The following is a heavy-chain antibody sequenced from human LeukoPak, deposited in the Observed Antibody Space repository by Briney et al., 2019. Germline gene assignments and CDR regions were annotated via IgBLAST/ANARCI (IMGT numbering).Heavy chain of an antibody. J-gene: IGHJ5*02. V-gene: IGHV1-24*01. CDR2: FDPEDGET. D-gene: IGHD6-19*01. CDR1: GYTLTELS. Sequence: ASVKVSCKVSGYTLTELSMHWVRQAPGKGLEWMGGFDPEDGETIYAQKFQGRVTMTEDTSTDTAYMELSSLRSEDTAVYYCATSVAYSSGWHPASWFDPWGQGTLVTVSS. CDR3: ATSVAYSSGWHPASWFDP.